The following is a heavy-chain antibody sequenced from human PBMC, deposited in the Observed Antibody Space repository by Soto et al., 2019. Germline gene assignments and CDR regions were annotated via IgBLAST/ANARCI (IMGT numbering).Heavy chain of an antibody. CDR2: INPADSDT. CDR1: GYSFISYW. D-gene: IGHD3-22*01. CDR3: ARPDSTGSYVY. J-gene: IGHJ1*01. V-gene: IGHV5-51*01. Sequence: SLKISCKGSGYSFISYWIAWVRQMPGKGLEWMAIINPADSDTRYSPSFQGQVTISADKSINTAYLQWSSLRASDTAMYYCARPDSTGSYVYWGQGTLVTVSS.